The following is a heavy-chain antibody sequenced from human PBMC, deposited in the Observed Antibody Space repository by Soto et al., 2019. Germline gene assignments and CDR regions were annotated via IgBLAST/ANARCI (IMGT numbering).Heavy chain of an antibody. J-gene: IGHJ4*02. Sequence: QVHLVESGGGVVLPGTSLRLSCAASGFTFSSHGMHWVRQAPGKGLEWVAVIWYDGSNKYYADSVKGRFTISRDNSKNTLNLQMNSLRAEDTAVYYCAYARSHYYTDYFDYWGQGTLVTVSS. CDR2: IWYDGSNK. CDR3: AYARSHYYTDYFDY. CDR1: GFTFSSHG. D-gene: IGHD3-10*01. V-gene: IGHV3-33*01.